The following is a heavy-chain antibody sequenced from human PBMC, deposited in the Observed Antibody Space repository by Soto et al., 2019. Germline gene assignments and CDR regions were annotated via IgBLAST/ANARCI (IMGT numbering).Heavy chain of an antibody. CDR1: GFPFSSCA. CDR2: ISYDGSNK. D-gene: IGHD2-2*01. Sequence: QVQVVESGGGVVQPGRSLRLSCAASGFPFSSCAMYWVRQAPGKGLEWVAVISYDGSNKYYADSVKGRFAISRDNSKNTLYLQMNSLVTEDTAVYYCARGPYCSSTSCSGAVLGAFDIWGQGTMVTVSS. V-gene: IGHV3-30*09. CDR3: ARGPYCSSTSCSGAVLGAFDI. J-gene: IGHJ3*02.